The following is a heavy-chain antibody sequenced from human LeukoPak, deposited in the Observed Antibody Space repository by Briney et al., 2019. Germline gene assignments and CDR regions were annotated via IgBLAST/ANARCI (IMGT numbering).Heavy chain of an antibody. CDR1: GGSISSYY. J-gene: IGHJ4*02. D-gene: IGHD6-13*01. CDR3: ARGAAAGYYFDY. CDR2: IYYSGST. Sequence: SETLSLTCTVSGGSISSYYWSWIRQPPGKGLEWIGYIYYSGSTNYNPSLKSRVTISVDTSKNQFSLKLSSETAADTAVYYCARGAAAGYYFDYWGQGTLVTVSS. V-gene: IGHV4-59*01.